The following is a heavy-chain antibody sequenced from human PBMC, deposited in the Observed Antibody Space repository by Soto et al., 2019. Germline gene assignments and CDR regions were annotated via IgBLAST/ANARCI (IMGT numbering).Heavy chain of an antibody. CDR2: IRNKANSYTT. V-gene: IGHV3-72*01. J-gene: IGHJ4*02. CDR3: ASGKRGSYPPFDY. D-gene: IGHD1-26*01. CDR1: GFTFSDHY. Sequence: PGGSLRLSCAASGFTFSDHYMDWVRQAPGKGLEWVGRIRNKANSYTTEYAASVKGRFTILRDDSKNSLYLQMNSLKTEDTAVYYCASGKRGSYPPFDYWGQGTLVTVSS.